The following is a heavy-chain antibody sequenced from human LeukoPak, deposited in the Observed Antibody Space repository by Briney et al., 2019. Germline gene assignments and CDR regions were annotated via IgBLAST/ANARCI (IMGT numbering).Heavy chain of an antibody. J-gene: IGHJ4*02. D-gene: IGHD6-19*01. CDR3: TTVQAVAGRAFDY. CDR1: GFTFSNAW. Sequence: GGSLRLSCAASGFTFSNAWMSWVRQAPGKGLEWAGRIKSKTDGGTTDYAAPVKGRFTISRDDSKNTLYLQMNSLKTEDTAVYYCTTVQAVAGRAFDYWGQGTLVTVSS. V-gene: IGHV3-15*01. CDR2: IKSKTDGGTT.